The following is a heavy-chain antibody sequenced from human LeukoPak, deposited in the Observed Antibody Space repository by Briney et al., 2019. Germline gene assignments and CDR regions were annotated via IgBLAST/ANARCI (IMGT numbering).Heavy chain of an antibody. Sequence: GGSLRLSCAASGFTFSSYGMHWVRQAPGKGLEWVAFIRYDGSNKYYADSVKGRFTISRDNSKNTLYLQMNSLRAEDTAVYYCAKDEKSIAARPLDYWGQGTLVTVSS. D-gene: IGHD6-6*01. CDR1: GFTFSSYG. CDR3: AKDEKSIAARPLDY. J-gene: IGHJ4*02. CDR2: IRYDGSNK. V-gene: IGHV3-30*02.